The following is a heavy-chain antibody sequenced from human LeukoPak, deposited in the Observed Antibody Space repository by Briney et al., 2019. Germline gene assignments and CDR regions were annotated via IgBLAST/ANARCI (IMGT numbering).Heavy chain of an antibody. CDR3: ASSHSSGYWVQYY. V-gene: IGHV3-48*02. J-gene: IGHJ4*02. D-gene: IGHD3-22*01. CDR1: GITSSSYS. CDR2: ISSSSSSI. Sequence: WGSLRLSCATSGITSSSYSMSWVRKAPGKGLEWVSYISSSSSSIHYADSVKGRFTISRDNAKNSLFLQMNSLRDEDTAVYYCASSHSSGYWVQYYWGEGTRVTVSS.